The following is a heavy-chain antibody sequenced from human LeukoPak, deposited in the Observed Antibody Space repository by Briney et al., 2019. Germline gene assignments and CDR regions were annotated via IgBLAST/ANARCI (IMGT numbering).Heavy chain of an antibody. J-gene: IGHJ4*02. D-gene: IGHD6-13*01. CDR3: VKYHRAAAGTSY. Sequence: PGGSLRLSCAASGFTFSTYYMNWVRQAPGKGLEWVSYISSTGSTIYYADSVKGRFTISRDNAKNSLYLQMSSLRAEDTALYYCVKYHRAAAGTSYWGQGTLVTVSS. V-gene: IGHV3-48*01. CDR1: GFTFSTYY. CDR2: ISSTGSTI.